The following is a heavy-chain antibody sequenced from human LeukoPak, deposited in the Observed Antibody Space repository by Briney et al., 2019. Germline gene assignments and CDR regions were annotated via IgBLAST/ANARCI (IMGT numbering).Heavy chain of an antibody. V-gene: IGHV4-39*07. CDR2: IYFSGST. J-gene: IGHJ4*02. CDR1: GVSISSSSYY. D-gene: IGHD2-21*02. CDR3: ARDCGGDCYSDY. Sequence: TSETLSLTCTVSGVSISSSSYYWGWIRQPPGKGLEWIGSIYFSGSTYYNPSLKSRVTISVDKSKNQFSLKLSSVTAADTAVYYCARDCGGDCYSDYWGQGTLVTVSS.